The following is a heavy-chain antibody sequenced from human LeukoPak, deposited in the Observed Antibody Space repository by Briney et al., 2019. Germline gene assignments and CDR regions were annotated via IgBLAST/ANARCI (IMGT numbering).Heavy chain of an antibody. CDR1: GGSISSYY. CDR3: AGDLIVGAEDRFDP. CDR2: IYTSGST. J-gene: IGHJ5*02. D-gene: IGHD1-26*01. V-gene: IGHV4-4*07. Sequence: SETLSLTCTVSGGSISSYYWSWIRQPAGKGLEWIGRIYTSGSTNYNPSLKSRVTMSVDTSKNQFSLKLSSVTAADTAVYYCAGDLIVGAEDRFDPWGQGTLVTVSS.